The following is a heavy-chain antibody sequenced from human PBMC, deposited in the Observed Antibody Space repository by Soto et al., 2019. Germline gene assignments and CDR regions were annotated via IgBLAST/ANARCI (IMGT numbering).Heavy chain of an antibody. V-gene: IGHV3-48*03. J-gene: IGHJ4*02. CDR3: ASRHDY. CDR2: ISSSGSTI. CDR1: GFTFSSYE. Sequence: VVSRILSCAASGFTFSSYEMNWVRQAPGKGLERISYISSSGSTIHYADSVKGRFTISRDNAKNSLYLQMNSLRAEDTTVYYCASRHDYWGQGTLVTVSS.